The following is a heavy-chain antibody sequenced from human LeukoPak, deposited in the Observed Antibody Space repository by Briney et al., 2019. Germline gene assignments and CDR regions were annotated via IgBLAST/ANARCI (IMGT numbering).Heavy chain of an antibody. V-gene: IGHV4-30-4*08. D-gene: IGHD3-10*01. CDR1: GGSISSGDYY. CDR2: IYYSGST. CDR3: ARAEITMASLDY. Sequence: PSQTLSLTCTVSGGSISSGDYYWSWIRQPPGKGLEWIGYIYYSGSTYYNPSLKSRVTISVDTSKNQFSLKLSSVTAADTAVYYCARAEITMASLDYWGQGTLVTVSS. J-gene: IGHJ4*02.